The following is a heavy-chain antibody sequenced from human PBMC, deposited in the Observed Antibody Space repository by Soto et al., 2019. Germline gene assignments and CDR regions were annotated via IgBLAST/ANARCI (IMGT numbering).Heavy chain of an antibody. CDR1: GYTFTSYP. Sequence: GASVKVSCKASGYTFTSYPTHWVRQAPGQRLEWMGWIDAGNGNTKYSQKFRGRVTFTTDTSASTAYMDLSSLRSEDTAVYYCALAAYSYASPYYGMDVWGQGTTVTVSS. CDR3: ALAAYSYASPYYGMDV. D-gene: IGHD5-18*01. J-gene: IGHJ6*02. CDR2: IDAGNGNT. V-gene: IGHV1-3*01.